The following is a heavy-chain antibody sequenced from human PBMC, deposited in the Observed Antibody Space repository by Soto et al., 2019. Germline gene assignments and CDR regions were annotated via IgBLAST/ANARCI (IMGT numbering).Heavy chain of an antibody. CDR2: IYYSGST. CDR1: GGSISSSSYY. Sequence: SETLSLTCTVSGGSISSSSYYWGWIRQPPGKGLEWIGSIYYSGSTYYNPSLKSRVTISVDTSKNQFSLKLSSVTAADTAVYYCAKAPGDYYGSGSYYNGAFDIWGQGTMVTVSS. J-gene: IGHJ3*02. D-gene: IGHD3-10*01. V-gene: IGHV4-39*01. CDR3: AKAPGDYYGSGSYYNGAFDI.